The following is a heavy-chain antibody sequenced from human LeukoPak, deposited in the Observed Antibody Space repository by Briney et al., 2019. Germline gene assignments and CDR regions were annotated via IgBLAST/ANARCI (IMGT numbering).Heavy chain of an antibody. J-gene: IGHJ4*02. D-gene: IGHD3-22*01. CDR3: AKGLDYYDSPFDY. CDR1: GFTFSSYS. V-gene: IGHV3-21*01. CDR2: ITSSSSYI. Sequence: GGSLRLSCAASGFTFSSYSMNWVRRAPGKGLEWVSSITSSSSYIYYADSVKGRFTISRDNSKNTLYLQMNSLRAEDTAVYYCAKGLDYYDSPFDYWGQGTLVTVSS.